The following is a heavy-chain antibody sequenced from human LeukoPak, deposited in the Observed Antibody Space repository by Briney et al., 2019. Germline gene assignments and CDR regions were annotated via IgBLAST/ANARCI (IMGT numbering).Heavy chain of an antibody. D-gene: IGHD1-26*01. CDR1: GYTFTSYG. Sequence: ASVKVSCKASGYTFTSYGISWVRQAPGQGLEWMGWISAYNGNTNYAQKLQGRVTMTTDTSTSTAYMELRSLRSDDTAVYYCARTFRESSGSYEGRVRLNWFDPWGQGTVVTVSS. CDR2: ISAYNGNT. J-gene: IGHJ5*02. CDR3: ARTFRESSGSYEGRVRLNWFDP. V-gene: IGHV1-18*01.